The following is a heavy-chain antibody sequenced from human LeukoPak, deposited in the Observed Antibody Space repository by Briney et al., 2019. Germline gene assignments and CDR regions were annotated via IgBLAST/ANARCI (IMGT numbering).Heavy chain of an antibody. V-gene: IGHV4-31*03. D-gene: IGHD3-22*01. CDR3: ARLLVGVITTHSGDC. CDR2: IYYRGST. CDR1: GGSISSGGYY. Sequence: PSQTLSLTCTVSGGSISSGGYYWSWIRQHPGTGLEWIGYIYYRGSTYYNPSLKSRVTISVDTSKNQFSLKLSSVTAADTAVYYCARLLVGVITTHSGDCWGQGTLVTVSS. J-gene: IGHJ4*02.